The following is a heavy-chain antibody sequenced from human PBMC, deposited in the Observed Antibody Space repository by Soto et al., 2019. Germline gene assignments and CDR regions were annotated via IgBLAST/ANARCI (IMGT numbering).Heavy chain of an antibody. CDR1: GFSFSSYW. D-gene: IGHD2-21*02. V-gene: IGHV3-74*01. Sequence: EVQLVESGGGLVQTGGSLRLSCAASGFSFSSYWMHWVRQAPGKGLVWVSRIYSDGSSTSYADSVKGRFTISRDNAKNTLYLQMNSLRAEDTAVYYCARGALGVVVTAIPHDYWGQGTLVTVSS. CDR3: ARGALGVVVTAIPHDY. CDR2: IYSDGSST. J-gene: IGHJ4*02.